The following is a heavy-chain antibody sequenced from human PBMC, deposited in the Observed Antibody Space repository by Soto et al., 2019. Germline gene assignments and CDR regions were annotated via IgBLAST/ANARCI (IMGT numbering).Heavy chain of an antibody. Sequence: PGGSLRLSCAASGFTFSSYSMNWVRQAPGKGLEWVSSISSSSSYIYYADSVKGRFTISRDNAKNSLYLQMNSLRAEDTAVYYCARAPQSVDTAIIWGQGTTVTVSS. V-gene: IGHV3-21*01. J-gene: IGHJ6*02. D-gene: IGHD5-18*01. CDR1: GFTFSSYS. CDR2: ISSSSSYI. CDR3: ARAPQSVDTAII.